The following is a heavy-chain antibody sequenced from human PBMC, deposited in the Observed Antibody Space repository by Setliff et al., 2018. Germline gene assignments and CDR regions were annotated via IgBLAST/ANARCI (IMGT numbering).Heavy chain of an antibody. J-gene: IGHJ4*02. CDR1: GYTFTGYY. CDR2: INPNSGGT. CDR3: ARDRDSSGYPYYFDY. Sequence: ASVKVSCKASGYTFTGYYMHWVRQAPGQGLEWMGWINPNSGGTNYAQKFQGWVTMTGDTSISTAYMELSRLRSDDTAVYYCARDRDSSGYPYYFDYWGQGTPVTVSS. D-gene: IGHD3-22*01. V-gene: IGHV1-2*04.